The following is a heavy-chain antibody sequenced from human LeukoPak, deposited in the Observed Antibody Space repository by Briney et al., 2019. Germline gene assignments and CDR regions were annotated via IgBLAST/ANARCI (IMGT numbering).Heavy chain of an antibody. J-gene: IGHJ4*02. CDR1: GGSFSGYY. CDR2: INHSGST. Sequence: SETLSLTCAVYGGSFSGYYWSWIRQPPGKGLEWIGEINHSGSTNYNPSLKSRVTISVDTSKNQFSLKLSSVTAADTAVYYCARSWYCSSTSCYAIDYWGQGTLATVSS. CDR3: ARSWYCSSTSCYAIDY. D-gene: IGHD2-2*01. V-gene: IGHV4-34*01.